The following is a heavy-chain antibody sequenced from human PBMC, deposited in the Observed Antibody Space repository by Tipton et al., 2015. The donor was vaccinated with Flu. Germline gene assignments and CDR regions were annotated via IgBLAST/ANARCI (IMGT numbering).Heavy chain of an antibody. Sequence: GLVKPSETLSLICAVSNYSISNGYYWGWIRQPPGKGLEWIGSISHSGSTYYNPSLKSRLTMSVDTSKNQFSLKLSSVTAADTAVYYCARHTGDSVRGVIDYWGQGTLVTVSS. CDR1: NYSISNGYY. CDR3: ARHTGDSVRGVIDY. V-gene: IGHV4-38-2*01. CDR2: ISHSGST. J-gene: IGHJ4*02. D-gene: IGHD3-10*02.